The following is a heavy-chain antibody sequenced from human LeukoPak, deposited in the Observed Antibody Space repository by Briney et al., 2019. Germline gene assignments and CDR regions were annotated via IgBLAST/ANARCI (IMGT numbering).Heavy chain of an antibody. V-gene: IGHV4-59*01. CDR1: GGSIFGYY. D-gene: IGHD3-22*01. J-gene: IGHJ4*02. Sequence: SETLSLTCTVSGGSIFGYYWSWIRQPAGKGLEWIAYIYYSGSSNYNPSLKSRVTISVDTSKNQFSLNLRSVSAADTAVYYCARKAPSPYDSSGYYKGRHFDYWGQGTLVTVSS. CDR2: IYYSGSS. CDR3: ARKAPSPYDSSGYYKGRHFDY.